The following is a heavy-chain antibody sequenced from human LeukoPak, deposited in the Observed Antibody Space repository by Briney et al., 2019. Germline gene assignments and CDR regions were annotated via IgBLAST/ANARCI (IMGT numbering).Heavy chain of an antibody. D-gene: IGHD5-12*01. J-gene: IGHJ4*02. CDR3: ARGVATIGGDY. CDR1: GSTFTRYY. Sequence: GASVKVSCKASGSTFTRYYIHWVRQAPGQGLDWMGMINPSSGSTRFAQMFQGRVTMTRNTSISTAYMELSSLRSEDTAVYYCARGVATIGGDYWGQGTLVTVSS. V-gene: IGHV1-46*01. CDR2: INPSSGST.